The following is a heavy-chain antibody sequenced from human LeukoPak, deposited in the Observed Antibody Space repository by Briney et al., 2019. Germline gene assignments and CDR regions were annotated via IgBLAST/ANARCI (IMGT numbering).Heavy chain of an antibody. CDR3: ARVRHPRSIVGATTKLGYFDY. CDR1: GFTFSRYG. V-gene: IGHV3-30*02. D-gene: IGHD1-26*01. J-gene: IGHJ4*02. Sequence: GGPLRLSCAASGFTFSRYGMHWVRQAPGEGLEWVAFIRFDGTNTYYADSVKGRFAISRDNSKNTLYLQMNSLRAEDTAVYYCARVRHPRSIVGATTKLGYFDYWGQGTLVTVSS. CDR2: IRFDGTNT.